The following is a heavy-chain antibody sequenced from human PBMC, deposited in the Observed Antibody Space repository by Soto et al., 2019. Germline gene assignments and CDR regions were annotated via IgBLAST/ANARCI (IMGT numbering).Heavy chain of an antibody. CDR3: ARSYATVVTPDFDY. D-gene: IGHD4-17*01. V-gene: IGHV6-1*01. CDR1: GDSVSSNSAA. Sequence: PSQTLSLTCAISGDSVSSNSAAWNWIRQSPSRCLEWLGRTYYRSKWYNDYAVSVKSRITINPDTSKNQFSLQLNSVTPEDTAVYYCARSYATVVTPDFDYWGQGTLVTVSS. CDR2: TYYRSKWYN. J-gene: IGHJ4*02.